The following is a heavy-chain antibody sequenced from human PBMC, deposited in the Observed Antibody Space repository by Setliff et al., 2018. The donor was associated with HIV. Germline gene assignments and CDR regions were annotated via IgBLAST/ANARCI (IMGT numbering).Heavy chain of an antibody. CDR3: ARDLQYNYYYGMDV. CDR2: IYYSGST. D-gene: IGHD4-4*01. V-gene: IGHV4-59*11. Sequence: TSETLSLTCTVSGGSISSHFWSWIRQPPGKGLEWIGSIYYSGSTNYNPSLKSRVTISVDTSKNQFSLKLSSVTAADTAVYYCARDLQYNYYYGMDVWGQGTTVTVSS. CDR1: GGSISSHF. J-gene: IGHJ6*02.